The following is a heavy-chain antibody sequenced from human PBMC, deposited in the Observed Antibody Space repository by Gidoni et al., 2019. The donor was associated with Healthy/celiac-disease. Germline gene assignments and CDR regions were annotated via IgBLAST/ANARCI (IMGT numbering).Heavy chain of an antibody. Sequence: QLQLQESGPGLVKPSETLSLTCTVSGDSISSSSYYWGWIRQPPGKGLEWVGSIYYSGSAYYNPSLKSRVTISVDTSKNQFSLKLSSVSAADTAVYYCARHGGWRLGESSSSADYWGQGTLVTVSS. CDR3: ARHGGWRLGESSSSADY. J-gene: IGHJ4*02. CDR1: GDSISSSSYY. D-gene: IGHD3-16*02. V-gene: IGHV4-39*01. CDR2: IYYSGSA.